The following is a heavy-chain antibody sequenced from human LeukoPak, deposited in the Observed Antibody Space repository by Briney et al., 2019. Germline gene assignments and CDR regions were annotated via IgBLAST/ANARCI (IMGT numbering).Heavy chain of an antibody. CDR2: FIPIFGTA. Sequence: ASVKVSCKASGGTFSSYAISWVRQAPRQGLEWMGGFIPIFGTANYAQKFQGRVTITTDESTSTAYMELSSLRSEDTAVYYCARDNSYCSSTSCKQGDAFDIWGQGTMVTVSS. D-gene: IGHD2-2*01. CDR3: ARDNSYCSSTSCKQGDAFDI. V-gene: IGHV1-69*05. CDR1: GGTFSSYA. J-gene: IGHJ3*02.